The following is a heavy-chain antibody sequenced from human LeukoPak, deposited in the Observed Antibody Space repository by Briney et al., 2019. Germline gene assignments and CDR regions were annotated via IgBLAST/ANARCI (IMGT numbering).Heavy chain of an antibody. J-gene: IGHJ6*03. D-gene: IGHD2-2*01. CDR1: GGSISSSSYY. V-gene: IGHV4-39*01. CDR2: IYYSGST. Sequence: SETLSLTCTVSGGSISSSSYYWGWLRQPPGKGLVWNGSIYYSGSTYYNPSLKSRVTISVDKSKNQFSLKLSSVTAADTAVYYCARVVIVVVPAAMSYYYYYYMDVWGKGTTVTVSS. CDR3: ARVVIVVVPAAMSYYYYYYMDV.